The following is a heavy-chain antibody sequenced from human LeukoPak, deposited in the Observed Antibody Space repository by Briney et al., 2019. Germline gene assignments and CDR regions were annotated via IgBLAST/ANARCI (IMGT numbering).Heavy chain of an antibody. CDR1: GFTFSSYA. V-gene: IGHV3-23*01. J-gene: IGHJ6*03. CDR2: ISGSGGST. CDR3: AKAPGVAPATRYYYYMDV. Sequence: PGGSLRLSCAASGFTFSSYAMSWVRQAPGKGLEWVSAISGSGGSTYYADSVKGRFTISRDNSKNTLYLQMNSLRAEDTAVYYCAKAPGVAPATRYYYYMDVWGKGTTVTVSS. D-gene: IGHD3-3*01.